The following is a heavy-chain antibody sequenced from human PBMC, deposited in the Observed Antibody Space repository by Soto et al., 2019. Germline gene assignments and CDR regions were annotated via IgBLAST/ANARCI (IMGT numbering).Heavy chain of an antibody. V-gene: IGHV3-48*03. J-gene: IGHJ6*02. CDR1: GFTFSSYE. CDR2: ISSSGSTI. D-gene: IGHD6-13*01. CDR3: ARDQEAGSFFPYYYGMDV. Sequence: LRLSCATSGFTFSSYEMNWVRQAPGKGLEWVSYISSSGSTIYYADSVKGRFTISRDNAKNSLYLQMDSLRAEDTAVYYCARDQEAGSFFPYYYGMDVWGQGTTVTVSS.